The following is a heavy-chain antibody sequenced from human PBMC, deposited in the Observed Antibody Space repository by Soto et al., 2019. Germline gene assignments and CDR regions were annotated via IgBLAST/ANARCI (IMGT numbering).Heavy chain of an antibody. CDR3: AREIGELLWFGEYSYGMDV. CDR2: ISSSGSTI. D-gene: IGHD3-10*01. J-gene: IGHJ6*02. CDR1: GFPFNSYD. Sequence: GGSVRLSLAASGFPFNSYDMSWVRQAPGKGLEWVSAISSSGSTIYYADSVKGRFTISRDNAENSLYLQMNSLRAEDTAVYYCAREIGELLWFGEYSYGMDVWGQGTTVTVSS. V-gene: IGHV3-11*01.